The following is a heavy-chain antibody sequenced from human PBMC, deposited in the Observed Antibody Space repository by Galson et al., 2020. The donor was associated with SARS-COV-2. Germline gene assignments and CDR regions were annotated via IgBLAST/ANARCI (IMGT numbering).Heavy chain of an antibody. J-gene: IGHJ4*02. CDR2: ISGSGGST. CDR3: AKSRITMVRGVIQYFDY. D-gene: IGHD3-10*01. V-gene: IGHV3-23*01. Sequence: GESLKISCAASGFTFSSYAMSWVRQAPGKGLEWVSAISGSGGSTYYADSVKGRFTISRDNSKNTLYLQMNSLRAEDTAVYYCAKSRITMVRGVIQYFDYWGQGTTVTVSS. CDR1: GFTFSSYA.